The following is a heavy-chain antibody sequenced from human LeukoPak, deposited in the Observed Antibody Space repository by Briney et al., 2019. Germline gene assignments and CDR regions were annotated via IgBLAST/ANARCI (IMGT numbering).Heavy chain of an antibody. V-gene: IGHV3-9*01. D-gene: IGHD6-6*01. CDR2: ISWNSGSI. Sequence: GGSLRLSCAASGFTFDDYAMHGVRQAPGKGLEWVSGISWNSGSIGYADSVKGRFTISRDNAKNSLYLQMNSLRAEDTALYYCAKDYSSSSVVGLDYWGQGTLVTVSS. J-gene: IGHJ4*02. CDR3: AKDYSSSSVVGLDY. CDR1: GFTFDDYA.